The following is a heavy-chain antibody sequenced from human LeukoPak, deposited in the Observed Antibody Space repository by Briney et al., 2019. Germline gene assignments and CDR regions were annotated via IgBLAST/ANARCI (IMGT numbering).Heavy chain of an antibody. CDR3: ARDGWKDSGGYFAFDI. D-gene: IGHD3-22*01. V-gene: IGHV4-59*13. CDR2: ISYTGSS. J-gene: IGHJ3*02. CDR1: GGSFSGYY. Sequence: PSETLSLTCAVYGGSFSGYYWSWIRQPPGKGLEWIGYISYTGSSNYNPSLNSRVRISGDTSKNQFSLRLSSLTAADTAVYYCARDGWKDSGGYFAFDIWGQGTLVTVSS.